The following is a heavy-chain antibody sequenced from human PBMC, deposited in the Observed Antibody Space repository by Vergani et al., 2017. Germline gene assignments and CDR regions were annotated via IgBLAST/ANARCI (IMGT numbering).Heavy chain of an antibody. CDR3: ARNPYCGGDCYSDAFDI. J-gene: IGHJ3*02. Sequence: QVQLQESGPGLVKPSQTLSLTCTVSGGSIRSGSYYWSWIRQPAGKGLEWIGRIYTSGSTNYNPSLKSRVTISVDTSKNQFSLKLSSVTAADTAVYYCARNPYCGGDCYSDAFDIWGQGTMVTVSS. CDR1: GGSIRSGSYY. D-gene: IGHD2-21*02. V-gene: IGHV4-61*02. CDR2: IYTSGST.